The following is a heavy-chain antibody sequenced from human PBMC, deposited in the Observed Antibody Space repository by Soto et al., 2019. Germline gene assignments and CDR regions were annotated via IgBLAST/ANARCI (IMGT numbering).Heavy chain of an antibody. Sequence: EVQLVESGGGLVQPGGSLRLSCAASGFTFSSYWMSWVRQAPGKGLEWVASIKQDGSDKYYVDSVKGRFTITRDNAKNTMYLQMNNLRAEEKVLYYCASQLSGWSVLAVGGGFVFWGQGTLVIVSS. D-gene: IGHD3-16*01. CDR1: GFTFSSYW. CDR3: ASQLSGWSVLAVGGGFVF. CDR2: IKQDGSDK. V-gene: IGHV3-7*01. J-gene: IGHJ4*02.